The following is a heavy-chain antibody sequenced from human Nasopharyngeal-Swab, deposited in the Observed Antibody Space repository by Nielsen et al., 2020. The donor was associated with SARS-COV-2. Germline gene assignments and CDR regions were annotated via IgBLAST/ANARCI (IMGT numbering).Heavy chain of an antibody. CDR1: GYTFTSYY. CDR3: AREGCSSTSCYVVNDVFDI. Sequence: ASVKVSCTASGYTFTSYYMHWVRQAPGQGLEWMGIINPSGGSTSYAQKFQGRVTMTRDTSTSTVYMELSSLRSEDTAVYYCAREGCSSTSCYVVNDVFDIWGQGTMVTVSS. CDR2: INPSGGST. J-gene: IGHJ3*02. D-gene: IGHD2-2*01. V-gene: IGHV1-46*01.